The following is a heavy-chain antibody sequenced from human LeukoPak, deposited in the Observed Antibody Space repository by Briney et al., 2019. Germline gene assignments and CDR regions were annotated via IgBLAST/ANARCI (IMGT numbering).Heavy chain of an antibody. CDR2: IYYTGST. V-gene: IGHV4-59*01. Sequence: SETLSLTCTASGGSIDSYYWSWLRQPPGKGLEGIGYIYYTGSTEYHPSLTSRVTISLDTSKNQFSLKLTSVTAADTAVYYCARVYQSAEYYFDYWGQGNLVSVSS. CDR3: ARVYQSAEYYFDY. J-gene: IGHJ4*02. CDR1: GGSIDSYY. D-gene: IGHD2-2*01.